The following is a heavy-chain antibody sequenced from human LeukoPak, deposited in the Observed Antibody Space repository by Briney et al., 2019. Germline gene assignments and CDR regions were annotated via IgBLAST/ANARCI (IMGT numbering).Heavy chain of an antibody. CDR1: GGSISSYY. CDR3: AREKPDSSSDYTDY. V-gene: IGHV4-4*07. D-gene: IGHD6-13*01. J-gene: IGHJ4*02. CDR2: IYTSGST. Sequence: SETLSLTCTVSGGSISSYYWSWIRQPAGKGLEWIGRIYTSGSTNYNPSLKSRVTMSVDTFKNQFSLKLSSVTAADTAVYYCAREKPDSSSDYTDYWGQGALVTVSS.